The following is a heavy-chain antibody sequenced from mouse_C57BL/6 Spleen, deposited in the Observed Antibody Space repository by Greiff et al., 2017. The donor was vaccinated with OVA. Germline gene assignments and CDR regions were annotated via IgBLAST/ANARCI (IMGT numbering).Heavy chain of an antibody. Sequence: QVQLQQSGPELVKPGASVKISCKASGYAFSSSWMNWVKQRPGKGLEWIGRIYPGDGDTNYNGKFKGKATLTADKSSSTAYMQLSSLTSEDSAVYFGGMYYCSSSYYAMDYWGQGTSVTVSS. J-gene: IGHJ4*01. CDR1: GYAFSSSW. CDR2: IYPGDGDT. CDR3: GMYYCSSSYYAMDY. D-gene: IGHD1-1*01. V-gene: IGHV1-82*01.